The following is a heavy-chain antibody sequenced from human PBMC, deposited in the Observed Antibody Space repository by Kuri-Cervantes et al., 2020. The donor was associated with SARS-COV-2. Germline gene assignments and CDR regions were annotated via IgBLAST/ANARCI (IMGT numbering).Heavy chain of an antibody. CDR3: ARDRSFTPDY. CDR1: GFTFSSYW. Sequence: GESLKISCAASGFTFSSYWMSWVRQAPGKGLEWVANIKQDGSEKYYVDSVKGRLTISRDNAKNSLYLQMNSLRDEDTAVYYCARDRSFTPDYWGQGTLVTVSS. J-gene: IGHJ4*02. V-gene: IGHV3-7*01. CDR2: IKQDGSEK. D-gene: IGHD3-10*01.